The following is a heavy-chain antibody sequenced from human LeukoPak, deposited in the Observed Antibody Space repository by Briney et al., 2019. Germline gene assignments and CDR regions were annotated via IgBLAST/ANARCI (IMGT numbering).Heavy chain of an antibody. CDR3: AKDLSYTSGASDH. Sequence: GGSLRLSCAASGFTFSAFAMTWVRQAPGKGLEWVSTITDDGYNTYSADSVKGRITFSRDNSKNALSLQLRSLRAEDTAVYYCAKDLSYTSGASDHWGQGTLVTVSS. V-gene: IGHV3-23*01. CDR1: GFTFSAFA. J-gene: IGHJ4*02. D-gene: IGHD6-19*01. CDR2: ITDDGYNT.